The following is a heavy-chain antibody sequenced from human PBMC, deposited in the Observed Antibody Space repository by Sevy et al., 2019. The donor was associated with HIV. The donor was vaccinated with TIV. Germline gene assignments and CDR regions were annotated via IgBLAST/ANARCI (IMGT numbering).Heavy chain of an antibody. V-gene: IGHV3-15*01. J-gene: IGHJ4*02. CDR2: IRSRKDGEKT. D-gene: IGHD3-22*01. Sequence: GGTLRLSCAASGFTFRNVWMNWVRQAPGKGLEWVGHIRSRKDGEKTDFGAPVKGRFSISREDSRNMLFLQMSGLQTEDTAVYYCTTGDTSGYYWSSFNYWGQGSQVTVSS. CDR1: GFTFRNVW. CDR3: TTGDTSGYYWSSFNY.